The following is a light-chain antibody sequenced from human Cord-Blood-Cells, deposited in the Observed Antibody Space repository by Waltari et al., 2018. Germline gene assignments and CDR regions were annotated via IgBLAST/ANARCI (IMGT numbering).Light chain of an antibody. CDR2: AAS. CDR1: QNISSY. CDR3: QQSYSAPFT. V-gene: IGKV1-39*01. Sequence: DIQMTQSPSSLSASVGERVTITCRASQNISSYLNWYQQKQGKAPKLRIYAASSLQSGVPSRFSGSVSGTDFTLTISSLQPEDFATYYCQQSYSAPFTFGPGTKVDIK. J-gene: IGKJ3*01.